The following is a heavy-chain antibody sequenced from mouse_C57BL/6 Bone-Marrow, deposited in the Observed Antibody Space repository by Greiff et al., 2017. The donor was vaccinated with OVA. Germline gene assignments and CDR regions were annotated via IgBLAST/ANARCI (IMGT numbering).Heavy chain of an antibody. CDR1: GYTFTSYW. V-gene: IGHV1-64*01. J-gene: IGHJ1*03. CDR2: IHPNSGST. D-gene: IGHD4-1*01. Sequence: QVQLQQSGAELVKPGASVKLSCKASGYTFTSYWMHCVKQRPGQGLEWIGMIHPNSGSTNYNEKFKSKATLTVDKSSSTAYMQLSSLTSEDSAVYYCARYETGTYDWYFDVWGTGTTVTVSS. CDR3: ARYETGTYDWYFDV.